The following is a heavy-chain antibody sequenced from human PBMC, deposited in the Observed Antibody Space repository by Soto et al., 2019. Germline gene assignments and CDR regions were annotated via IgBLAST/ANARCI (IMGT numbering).Heavy chain of an antibody. CDR3: ARGISGSPGALDEIPDY. Sequence: PGGSLRLSCAASGFTFSSYSMNWVRQAPGKGLEWVSSISSSSSYIYYADSVKGRLTISRDTDKNSLYLQMNSLRAEDTAVYYCARGISGSPGALDEIPDYWGQGTLVTVSS. J-gene: IGHJ4*02. V-gene: IGHV3-21*01. D-gene: IGHD1-26*01. CDR2: ISSSSSYI. CDR1: GFTFSSYS.